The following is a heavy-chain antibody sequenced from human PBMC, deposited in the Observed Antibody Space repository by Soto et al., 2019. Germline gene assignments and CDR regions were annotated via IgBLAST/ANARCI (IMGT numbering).Heavy chain of an antibody. CDR1: GFTFDDYA. D-gene: IGHD3-9*01. J-gene: IGHJ4*02. CDR2: ISWNSGSI. CDR3: AKSHVLRYFDWLLFDY. V-gene: IGHV3-9*01. Sequence: EVQLVESGGGLVQPGRSLRLSCAASGFTFDDYAMHWVRQAPGKGLGWVSGISWNSGSIGYADSVKGRFTISRDNAKNSLYLQMNSLRAEDTALYYCAKSHVLRYFDWLLFDYWGQGTLVTVSS.